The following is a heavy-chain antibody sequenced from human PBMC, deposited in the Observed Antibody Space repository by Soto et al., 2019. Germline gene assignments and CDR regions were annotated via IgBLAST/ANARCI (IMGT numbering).Heavy chain of an antibody. CDR3: ARLPYYYDSSGYYSYYYYGMDV. Sequence: LSLTCTVSGGSISSYYWSWIRQPPGKGLEWIGYIYYSGSTNYNPSLTSRVTISVDTSKNQFSLKLSSVTAADTAVYYCARLPYYYDSSGYYSYYYYGMDVWGQGTTVTVSS. J-gene: IGHJ6*02. CDR2: IYYSGST. V-gene: IGHV4-59*01. D-gene: IGHD3-22*01. CDR1: GGSISSYY.